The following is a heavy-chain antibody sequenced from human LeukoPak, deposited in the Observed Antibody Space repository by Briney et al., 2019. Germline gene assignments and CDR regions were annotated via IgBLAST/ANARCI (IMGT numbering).Heavy chain of an antibody. Sequence: SETLSLTCTVSGGSINTNGHYWGWIRQSPGKGLEWIGSISYSGTTYYNPSLRSRVTMSADTSKSQFSLNLSSVTAADTAIYFCARHFDFWGQGTTVTVSS. CDR2: ISYSGTT. V-gene: IGHV4-39*01. J-gene: IGHJ6*02. CDR3: ARHFDF. CDR1: GGSINTNGHY.